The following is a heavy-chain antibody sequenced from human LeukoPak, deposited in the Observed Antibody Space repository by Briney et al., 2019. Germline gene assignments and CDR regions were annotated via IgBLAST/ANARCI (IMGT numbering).Heavy chain of an antibody. CDR2: INPNSGGT. CDR3: ARVTLGATPLDY. V-gene: IGHV1-2*06. Sequence: ASVKVSCKASGYTFTGYYMHWVRQAPGQGLEWMGRINPNSGGTNYAQKFQGRVTMTRDTSISTAYMELSRLRSDDTAVYYCARVTLGATPLDYWGQGTLVTVSS. CDR1: GYTFTGYY. J-gene: IGHJ4*02. D-gene: IGHD3-16*01.